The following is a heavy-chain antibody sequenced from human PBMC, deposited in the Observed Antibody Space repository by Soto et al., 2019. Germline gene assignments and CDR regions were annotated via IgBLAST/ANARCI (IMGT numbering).Heavy chain of an antibody. CDR1: GFVFSDYY. V-gene: IGHV3-11*01. J-gene: IGHJ5*02. Sequence: VQLVESGGGLAKPGGSLRLSCAASGFVFSDYYMTWIRQAPGKGLEWISDISSGGAVSNFADSVRGRFTISRDNTNNSLHLQMNNLRDEDPAIYYCARRVTRRTTGDWFDPWGQGTLVTVSA. D-gene: IGHD4-17*01. CDR3: ARRVTRRTTGDWFDP. CDR2: ISSGGAVS.